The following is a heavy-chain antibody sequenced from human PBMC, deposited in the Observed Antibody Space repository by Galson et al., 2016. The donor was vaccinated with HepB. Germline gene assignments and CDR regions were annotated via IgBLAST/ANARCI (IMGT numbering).Heavy chain of an antibody. Sequence: SCKASGGTFSSYAISWVRQAPGQGLEWMGEVIPIFGAANYAQKFQGRVTITAELSTTTAYMELSSLRFEDTAVYYCSSRNRYSYDGMDVWGQGTTVTVYS. J-gene: IGHJ6*02. V-gene: IGHV1-69*01. CDR1: GGTFSSYA. CDR3: SSRNRYSYDGMDV. D-gene: IGHD1-14*01. CDR2: VIPIFGAA.